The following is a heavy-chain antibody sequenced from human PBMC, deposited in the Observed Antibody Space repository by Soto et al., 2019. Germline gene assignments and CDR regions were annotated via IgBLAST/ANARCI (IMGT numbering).Heavy chain of an antibody. CDR2: INDVGSGT. Sequence: EVQLVESGGGLVQPGGSLRLSCAASGFTFSTYWMHWVRQAPGKGLVWVARINDVGSGTIYADSVKGRFTISRDNAKNKLYLQMNNLRAEDTAVYYCARDQTMPGPTTFDYCGQGTLVTVSS. CDR3: ARDQTMPGPTTFDY. D-gene: IGHD1-1*01. V-gene: IGHV3-74*01. CDR1: GFTFSTYW. J-gene: IGHJ4*02.